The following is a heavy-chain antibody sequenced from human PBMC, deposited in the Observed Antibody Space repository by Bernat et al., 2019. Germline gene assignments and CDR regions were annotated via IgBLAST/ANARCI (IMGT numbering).Heavy chain of an antibody. CDR2: IYYRGST. Sequence: QVQLQESGPGLVKPSETLSLTCTVSGGSISSYYWSWIRQPPGKGLEWIGYIYYRGSTNYNPSLKSRVTISVDTSKNQFSLKLSSVTAADTAVYYCARGLQWPGPYYYYMDVWGKGTTVTVSS. V-gene: IGHV4-59*01. J-gene: IGHJ6*03. CDR3: ARGLQWPGPYYYYMDV. D-gene: IGHD6-19*01. CDR1: GGSISSYY.